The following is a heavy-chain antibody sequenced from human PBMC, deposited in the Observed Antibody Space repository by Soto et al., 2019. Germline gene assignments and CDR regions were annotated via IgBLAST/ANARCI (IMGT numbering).Heavy chain of an antibody. Sequence: GGCLRRSWAACGFTVSSYGMRFVRQAPGKGLEWVAVIAYGGSNNYYAESATSRLTIFRENSKNTLYLQTNSRRDEETAVYYWPNLAAAGHSGLHVWGQGTTLTVSS. CDR2: IAYGGSNN. CDR3: PNLAAAGHSGLHV. V-gene: IGHV3-30*18. J-gene: IGHJ6*02. CDR1: GFTVSSYG. D-gene: IGHD6-13*01.